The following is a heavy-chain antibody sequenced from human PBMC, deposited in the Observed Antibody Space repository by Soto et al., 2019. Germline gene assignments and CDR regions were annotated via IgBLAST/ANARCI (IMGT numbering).Heavy chain of an antibody. V-gene: IGHV3-13*01. D-gene: IGHD6-6*01. CDR3: ARGGEYSSFLDY. Sequence: GGSLRLSCAASGFTFSSYDMHWVRQATGKGLEWVSAIGTAGDTYYPGSVKGRFTISRENAKNSLYLQMNSLRAGDTAVYYCARGGEYSSFLDYWGQGTLVTVSS. CDR1: GFTFSSYD. J-gene: IGHJ4*02. CDR2: IGTAGDT.